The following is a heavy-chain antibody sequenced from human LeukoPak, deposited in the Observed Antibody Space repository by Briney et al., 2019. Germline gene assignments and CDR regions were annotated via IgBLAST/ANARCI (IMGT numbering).Heavy chain of an antibody. V-gene: IGHV4-59*01. Sequence: SETLSLTCAVYGGSFSGYYWSWIRQPPGKGLEWSGYIYYSGSTNYNPSLKSRVTISVDTSKNQFSLKLSSVTAADTAVYYCASTMVRGVIITEYQLDYWGQGTLVTVSS. J-gene: IGHJ4*02. CDR3: ASTMVRGVIITEYQLDY. D-gene: IGHD3-10*01. CDR1: GGSFSGYY. CDR2: IYYSGST.